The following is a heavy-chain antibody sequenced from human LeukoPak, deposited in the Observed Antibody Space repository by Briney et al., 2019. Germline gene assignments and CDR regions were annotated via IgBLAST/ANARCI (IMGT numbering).Heavy chain of an antibody. V-gene: IGHV3-23*01. J-gene: IGHJ4*02. CDR2: ISGSGGST. D-gene: IGHD2-2*01. Sequence: GGSLRLSCAASGFTFSNYAMSWVRQAPGKGLEWVSAISGSGGSTYYADSVKGRFTISRDNSKNTLYLQMNSLRAEDTAVYYCAKVSDIVVVPAALDYWGQGTLVTVSS. CDR1: GFTFSNYA. CDR3: AKVSDIVVVPAALDY.